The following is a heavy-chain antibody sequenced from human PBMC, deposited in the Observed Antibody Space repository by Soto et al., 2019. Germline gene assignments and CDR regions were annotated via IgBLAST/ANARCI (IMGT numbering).Heavy chain of an antibody. CDR2: INHSGST. V-gene: IGHV4-34*01. CDR3: ATVAGLYYFDY. J-gene: IGHJ4*02. D-gene: IGHD6-19*01. CDR1: GGSFSGYY. Sequence: QVQLQQWGAGLLKPSETLSLTCAVYGGSFSGYYWSWIRQPPGKGLEWIGEINHSGSTNYNPSLKIRVTISVDTSKNQFSLKLSSVTAADTAVYYCATVAGLYYFDYWGQGTLVTVSS.